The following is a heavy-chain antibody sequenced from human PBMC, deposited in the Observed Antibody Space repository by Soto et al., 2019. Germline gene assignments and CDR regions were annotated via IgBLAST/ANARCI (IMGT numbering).Heavy chain of an antibody. CDR1: GGSISSGGYS. Sequence: TLSLTCAVSGGSISSGGYSWSWIRQPPGKGLEWIGYIYHSGSTNYNPSLKSRVTISVDTSKNQFSLKLSSVTAADTAVYYCAREDPTVTTYYGMDVWGQGTTVTVSS. CDR3: AREDPTVTTYYGMDV. V-gene: IGHV4-30-2*01. CDR2: IYHSGST. D-gene: IGHD4-17*01. J-gene: IGHJ6*02.